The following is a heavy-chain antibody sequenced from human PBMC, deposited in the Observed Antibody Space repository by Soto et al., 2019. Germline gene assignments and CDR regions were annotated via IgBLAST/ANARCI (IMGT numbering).Heavy chain of an antibody. V-gene: IGHV3-30*03. Sequence: GGSLRLSCAASGFTFSSYGMHWVPQAPGKGLEWVAVISYDGSNKYYADSVKGRFTISRDNAKNSLYLQMNSLRAEDTAVYYCARDRYSYYDFGFCSLPYYYFRMDFWSQGTTVTV. D-gene: IGHD3-3*01. J-gene: IGHJ6*02. CDR3: ARDRYSYYDFGFCSLPYYYFRMDF. CDR1: GFTFSSYG. CDR2: ISYDGSNK.